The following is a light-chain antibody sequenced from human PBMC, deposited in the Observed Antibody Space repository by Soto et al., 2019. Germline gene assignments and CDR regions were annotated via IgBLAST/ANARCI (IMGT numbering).Light chain of an antibody. V-gene: IGLV2-14*02. Sequence: QSVLTQPASVSGSPGQSITISCTGTSSDVGSYNLVSWYQQHPGKAPKLMIYEVSKRPSGVPDRFSGSKSGSTASLTVSGLQAEDEADYYCSSYAGNNIYYVFGTGTKVTVL. CDR3: SSYAGNNIYYV. J-gene: IGLJ1*01. CDR1: SSDVGSYNL. CDR2: EVS.